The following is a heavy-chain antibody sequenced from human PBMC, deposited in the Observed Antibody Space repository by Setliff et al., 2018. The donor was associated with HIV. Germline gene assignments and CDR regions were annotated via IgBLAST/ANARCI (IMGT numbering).Heavy chain of an antibody. CDR2: IYISGIT. Sequence: SETLSLTCTVSGGSISGYFWSWIRQPPGKGLEWLGYIYISGITNYNPSLKSRVTMSVDTSKNQFSLKLSSVTAADTAVYYCARGAGSYYYYYYMDVWGKGTTVTVSS. CDR3: ARGAGSYYYYYYMDV. J-gene: IGHJ6*03. D-gene: IGHD1-26*01. CDR1: GGSISGYF. V-gene: IGHV4-4*09.